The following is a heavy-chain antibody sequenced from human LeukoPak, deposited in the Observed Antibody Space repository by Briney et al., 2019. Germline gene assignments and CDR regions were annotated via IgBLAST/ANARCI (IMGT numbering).Heavy chain of an antibody. CDR1: GYIFTDYY. J-gene: IGHJ4*02. D-gene: IGHD5/OR15-5a*01. V-gene: IGHV1-2*02. CDR3: AAEGSVTASLDY. CDR2: INPESGGT. Sequence: ASVEVSCKASGYIFTDYYMHWVRQAPGQGLEWMGWINPESGGTNYAQKFQGRITVTRDTSISTGYMELSRLTSDDTAIYYCAAEGSVTASLDYWGQGTLVTVSS.